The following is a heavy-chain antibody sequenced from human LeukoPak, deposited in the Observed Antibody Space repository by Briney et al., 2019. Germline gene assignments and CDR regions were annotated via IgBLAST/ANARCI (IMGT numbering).Heavy chain of an antibody. D-gene: IGHD6-13*01. Sequence: GASVKVSCKASGGTFSSYAISWVRQAPGQGLEWMGGITPIFGTANYAQKFQGRVTITTDESTSTAYMELSSLRSEDTAVYYCAREGQLVRGFDYWGQGTLVTVSS. CDR3: AREGQLVRGFDY. CDR1: GGTFSSYA. J-gene: IGHJ4*02. CDR2: ITPIFGTA. V-gene: IGHV1-69*05.